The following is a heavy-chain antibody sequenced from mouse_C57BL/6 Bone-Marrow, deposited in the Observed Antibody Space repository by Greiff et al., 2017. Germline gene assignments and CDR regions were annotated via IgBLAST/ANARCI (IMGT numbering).Heavy chain of an antibody. J-gene: IGHJ4*01. CDR1: GYTFTSYG. CDR3: ATYGSSYENYAMDY. D-gene: IGHD1-1*01. CDR2: IYPRSGNT. V-gene: IGHV1-81*01. Sequence: VQLQQSGAELARPGASVKLSCKASGYTFTSYGISWVKQRTGQGLEWIGEIYPRSGNTYYNEKFKGKATLTADKSSSTAYMELRSLTSEDSAVYFCATYGSSYENYAMDYWGQGTSVTVSS.